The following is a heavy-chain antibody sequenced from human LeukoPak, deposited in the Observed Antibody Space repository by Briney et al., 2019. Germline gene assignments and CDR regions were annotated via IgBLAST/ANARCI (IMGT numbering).Heavy chain of an antibody. V-gene: IGHV4-30-4*02. CDR2: MFYSGST. CDR1: GASISSRDHY. Sequence: SETLSLTCTVSGASISSRDHYWSWIRQPPGKGLEWIGSMFYSGSTTYNPSLQSRVTMSVDTSKSQFSLKLSSVTAADTAVYYCARVWAPPRVSHFGYWGQGTLVTVSS. J-gene: IGHJ4*02. CDR3: ARVWAPPRVSHFGY. D-gene: IGHD3-16*01.